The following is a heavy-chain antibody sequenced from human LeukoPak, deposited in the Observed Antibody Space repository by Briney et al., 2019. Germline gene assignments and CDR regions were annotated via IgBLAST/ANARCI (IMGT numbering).Heavy chain of an antibody. CDR2: IIPIFGTA. J-gene: IGHJ4*02. V-gene: IGHV1-69*05. CDR1: GGTFSSYA. Sequence: SVKVSCKASGGTFSSYAISWVRQPPGQGLEWMGGIIPIFGTANYAQKFQGRVTITTDESTSTAYMELSSLRSEDTAVYYCARDPIGDSSGYLDVGYWGQGTLVTVSS. CDR3: ARDPIGDSSGYLDVGY. D-gene: IGHD3-22*01.